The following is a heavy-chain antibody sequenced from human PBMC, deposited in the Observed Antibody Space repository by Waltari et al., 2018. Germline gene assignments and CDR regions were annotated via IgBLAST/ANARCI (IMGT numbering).Heavy chain of an antibody. J-gene: IGHJ6*02. V-gene: IGHV3-33*01. CDR3: ARDDYYDSSGYLSNYYYGMDV. CDR2: IWYDGSNK. Sequence: QVQLVESGGGVVQPGRSLSHSCAASGFTFSSYGMHWVRQAQGKGLEWVAVIWYDGSNKYYADSVKGRFTISRDNSKNTLYLQMNSLRAEDTAVYYCARDDYYDSSGYLSNYYYGMDVWGQGTTVTVSS. CDR1: GFTFSSYG. D-gene: IGHD3-22*01.